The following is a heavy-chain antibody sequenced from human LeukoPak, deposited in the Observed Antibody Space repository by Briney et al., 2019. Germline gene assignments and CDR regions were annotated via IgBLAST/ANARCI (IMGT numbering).Heavy chain of an antibody. J-gene: IGHJ4*02. CDR3: ALGSRRGSFDY. V-gene: IGHV1-18*01. Sequence: GASVNVSCKASVYTFTSYGISWVRQAPGQGLEWMGWISAYSGNTNYAQKLQGRVTMTTDTSTSTAYMELRSLRSDDTAVYYCALGSRRGSFDYWGQGTLVTVSS. CDR1: VYTFTSYG. CDR2: ISAYSGNT. D-gene: IGHD3-10*01.